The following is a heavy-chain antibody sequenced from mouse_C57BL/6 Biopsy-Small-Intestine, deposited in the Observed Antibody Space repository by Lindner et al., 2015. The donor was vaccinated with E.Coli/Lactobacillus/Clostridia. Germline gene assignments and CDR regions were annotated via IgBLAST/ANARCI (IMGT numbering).Heavy chain of an antibody. CDR1: GFIFGDHG. CDR2: ISGSSSTT. Sequence: VQLQESGGGLVKPGGSLKPSCTASGFIFGDHGMHWVRQAPEKGLEWVAYISGSSSTTFYADVLKGRFTISRDNAKNTLFLQMTSLRSEDTAIYYCARNYYGSGYDYWGQGTTLTVSS. CDR3: ARNYYGSGYDY. D-gene: IGHD1-1*01. V-gene: IGHV5-17*01. J-gene: IGHJ2*01.